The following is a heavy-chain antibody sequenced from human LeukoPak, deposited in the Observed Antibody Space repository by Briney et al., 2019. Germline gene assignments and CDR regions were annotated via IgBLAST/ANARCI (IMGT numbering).Heavy chain of an antibody. J-gene: IGHJ3*02. V-gene: IGHV4-4*07. CDR3: AGYCSSTSSYSEGAFDI. CDR1: GGSISSYY. D-gene: IGHD2-2*03. CDR2: IYTSGST. Sequence: SETLSLTCTVSGGSISSYYWSWIRQPAGKGLEWIGRIYTSGSTNYNPSLKSRVTMSVDTSKNQFSLKLSSVTAADTAVYYCAGYCSSTSSYSEGAFDIWGQGTMVAVSS.